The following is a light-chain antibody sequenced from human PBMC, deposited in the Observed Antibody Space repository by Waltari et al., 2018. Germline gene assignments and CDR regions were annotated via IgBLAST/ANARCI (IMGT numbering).Light chain of an antibody. CDR2: DAS. CDR1: QSVSSY. J-gene: IGKJ3*01. V-gene: IGKV3-11*01. Sequence: EIVLTQSPATLSLSPGERATLSCRASQSVSSYLAWYQQKPGQAPRLLIYDASKRATDIPARFRGSGSGTDFILTISSREPEDFAVYYCQQRSNWPPRVTFGPGTKVDIK. CDR3: QQRSNWPPRVT.